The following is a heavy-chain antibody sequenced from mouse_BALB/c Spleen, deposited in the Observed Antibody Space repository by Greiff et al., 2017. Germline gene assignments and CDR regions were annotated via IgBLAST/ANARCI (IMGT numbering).Heavy chain of an antibody. CDR3: ARKGYGTPYFDY. Sequence: QVQLQQSGADLARPGASVKMSCKASGYTFTSYTMHWVKQRPGQGLEWLGYINPSSGYTNYNQKFKDKATLTADKSSSTAYMQLSSLTSEDSAVYYCARKGYGTPYFDYWGQGTTLTVSS. D-gene: IGHD1-1*01. J-gene: IGHJ2*01. CDR1: GYTFTSYT. V-gene: IGHV1-4*01. CDR2: INPSSGYT.